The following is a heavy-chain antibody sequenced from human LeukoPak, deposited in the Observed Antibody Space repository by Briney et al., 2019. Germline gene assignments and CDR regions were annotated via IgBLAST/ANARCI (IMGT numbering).Heavy chain of an antibody. D-gene: IGHD1-14*01. CDR3: ARSVPENWFDP. CDR2: ISSSSSTI. Sequence: GGSLRLSCAASGFTFSSYSMNWVRQAPGKGLEWVSYISSSSSTIYYADSVKGRFTISRDNAKNSLYPQMNSLRDEDTAVYYCARSVPENWFDPWGQGTLVTVSS. V-gene: IGHV3-48*02. J-gene: IGHJ5*02. CDR1: GFTFSSYS.